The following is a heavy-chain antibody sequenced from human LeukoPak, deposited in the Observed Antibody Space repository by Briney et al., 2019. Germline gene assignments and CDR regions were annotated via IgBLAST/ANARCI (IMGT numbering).Heavy chain of an antibody. CDR3: ARRYFDWSTFDY. Sequence: PSKTLSLTCTASGGSISGYYWSWIRQPPGKGLECIGYIFYGGSTNYNPSLKSRVTISVDTSKNQFSLKLSSVTAADTAVYYCARRYFDWSTFDYWGQGTLVTVSS. J-gene: IGHJ4*02. CDR2: IFYGGST. CDR1: GGSISGYY. V-gene: IGHV4-59*08. D-gene: IGHD3-9*01.